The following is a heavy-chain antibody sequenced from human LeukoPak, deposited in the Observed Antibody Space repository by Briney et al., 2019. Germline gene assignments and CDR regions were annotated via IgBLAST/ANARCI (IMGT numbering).Heavy chain of an antibody. J-gene: IGHJ5*02. CDR1: GYTFTSYG. V-gene: IGHV1-18*04. CDR3: ARVPAEWFGVLEHVVDNWFDP. Sequence: ASVKVSCKASGYTFTSYGISWVRQAPGQGLEWMGWISAYNGNTNYAQKLQGRVTMTTDTSTSTAYMELRSLRSDDTAVYYCARVPAEWFGVLEHVVDNWFDPWGQGTLVTVSS. D-gene: IGHD3-10*01. CDR2: ISAYNGNT.